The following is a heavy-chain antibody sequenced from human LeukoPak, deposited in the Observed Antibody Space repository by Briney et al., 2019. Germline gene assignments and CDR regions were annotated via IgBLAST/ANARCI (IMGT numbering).Heavy chain of an antibody. V-gene: IGHV3-49*04. J-gene: IGHJ6*04. CDR3: TRDRWGGDYISRGMDV. Sequence: GGSLRLSCTASGFTFGDYAISWVRQAPGKGLEWVGFIRSKDYGGTTDYAASVKGRFIISRDDSKSIAYLQMNSLKTEDTAVYYCTRDRWGGDYISRGMDVWGKGTTVTISS. CDR1: GFTFGDYA. CDR2: IRSKDYGGTT. D-gene: IGHD4-17*01.